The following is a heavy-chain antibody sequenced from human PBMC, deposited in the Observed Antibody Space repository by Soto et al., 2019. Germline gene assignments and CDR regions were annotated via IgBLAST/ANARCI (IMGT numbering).Heavy chain of an antibody. CDR2: IYYSGST. J-gene: IGHJ6*03. Sequence: SETLSLTCTVSGGSISSSSYYWGWIRQPPGKGLEWIGSIYYSGSTYYNPSLKSRVTISVDTSKNQFSLKLSSVTAADTAVYYCASDSSSWDYYYYYMDVWGKGTTVTVSS. CDR1: GGSISSSSYY. V-gene: IGHV4-39*01. CDR3: ASDSSSWDYYYYYMDV. D-gene: IGHD6-13*01.